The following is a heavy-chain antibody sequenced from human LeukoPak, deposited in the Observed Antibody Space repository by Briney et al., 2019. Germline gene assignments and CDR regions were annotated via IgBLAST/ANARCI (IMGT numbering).Heavy chain of an antibody. CDR1: GFTFSSYA. CDR3: TAAVDTGRAEHY. CDR2: INNSGTDT. J-gene: IGHJ4*02. Sequence: GGSLRLSCAASGFTFSSYAMTWVRQAPGKGLEWVSSINNSGTDTYYEDSVKGRFTISRDNSKNTLFLHINSLSAEDTAVYYCTAAVDTGRAEHYWGQGTLVTVSS. V-gene: IGHV3-23*01. D-gene: IGHD5-18*01.